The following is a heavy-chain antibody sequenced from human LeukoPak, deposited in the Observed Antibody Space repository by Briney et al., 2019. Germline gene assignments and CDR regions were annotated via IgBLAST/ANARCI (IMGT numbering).Heavy chain of an antibody. CDR3: ARDLGIFGDFDY. J-gene: IGHJ4*02. V-gene: IGHV3-30*02. CDR1: GFSFSNFG. CDR2: IRYDGSNE. D-gene: IGHD3-3*01. Sequence: GGSLRLSCTTSGFSFSNFGMHWVRQAPDKGLEWLAFIRYDGSNEYSADSVKGRFTISRDNSRDTLFLQMDSLRSEDTAVYYCARDLGIFGDFDYWGQGTLVIVSS.